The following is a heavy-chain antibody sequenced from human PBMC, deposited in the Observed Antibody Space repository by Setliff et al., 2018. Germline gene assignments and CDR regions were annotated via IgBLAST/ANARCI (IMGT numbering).Heavy chain of an antibody. V-gene: IGHV4-4*08. Sequence: SETVSLTCTVSGGSISGYYWSWIRQPPGKSLEWIGRLHTSGTTDYNPSLKGRVTISADTSTNHFSLKLTSVTAADTAVYYCARDNTIVGATDYWGQGALVTVSS. J-gene: IGHJ4*02. CDR3: ARDNTIVGATDY. D-gene: IGHD1-26*01. CDR2: LHTSGTT. CDR1: GGSISGYY.